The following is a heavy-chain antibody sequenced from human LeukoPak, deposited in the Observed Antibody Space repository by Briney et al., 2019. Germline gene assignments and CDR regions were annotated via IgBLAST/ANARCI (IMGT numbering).Heavy chain of an antibody. CDR1: GGSISSGNHY. D-gene: IGHD3-9*01. V-gene: IGHV4-61*02. Sequence: SETLSLTCSVSGGSISSGNHYWSWIRQPAGKGLEWIGRTSTRGTTNYNPSLMGRVTISIDKSKNHFFFNLTSVTAAATAVYYCARAPYFDLLSASDVWGQGTMVTVSS. CDR3: ARAPYFDLLSASDV. J-gene: IGHJ3*01. CDR2: TSTRGTT.